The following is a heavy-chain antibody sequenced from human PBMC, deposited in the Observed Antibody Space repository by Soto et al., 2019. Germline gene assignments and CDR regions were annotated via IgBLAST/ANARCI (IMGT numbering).Heavy chain of an antibody. Sequence: PSETLSLTCTVSGGSISSSSYYWGWIRQPPGKGLEWIGSIYYSGSTYYNPSLKSRVTISVDTSKNQFSLKLSSVTAADTAVYYCATHHLVLRFLEWLLSEANWFDPWGQGTLVTVSS. CDR2: IYYSGST. J-gene: IGHJ5*02. CDR3: ATHHLVLRFLEWLLSEANWFDP. V-gene: IGHV4-39*01. D-gene: IGHD3-3*01. CDR1: GGSISSSSYY.